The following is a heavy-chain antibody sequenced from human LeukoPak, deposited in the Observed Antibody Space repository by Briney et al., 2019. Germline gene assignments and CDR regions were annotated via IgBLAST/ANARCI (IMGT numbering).Heavy chain of an antibody. CDR3: AGQKRGTYRPYYFDY. D-gene: IGHD3-16*02. CDR2: ISGTGGST. CDR1: GFTFSSYA. V-gene: IGHV3-23*01. Sequence: GGSLRLSCAASGFTFSSYAINWVRQAPGKGSEWVSIISGTGGSTYYADSVKGRFTISRDNSKNTLYLHMNSLRDEDTAVYYCAGQKRGTYRPYYFDYRGQGTLVSVSS. J-gene: IGHJ4*02.